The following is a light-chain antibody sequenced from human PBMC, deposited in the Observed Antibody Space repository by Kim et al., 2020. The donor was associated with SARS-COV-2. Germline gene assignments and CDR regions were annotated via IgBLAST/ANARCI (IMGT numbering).Light chain of an antibody. Sequence: PRERAYRSCRDSQSVSSSYLAWYQQKPGQAPRLLIYGASRRATGLAARSSCRGSETHVTRTTSRLDSEDVVVYYEKQYGSSQGHTFGQGKKL. CDR1: QSVSSSY. J-gene: IGKJ2*01. CDR2: GAS. V-gene: IGKV3-20*01. CDR3: KQYGSSQGHT.